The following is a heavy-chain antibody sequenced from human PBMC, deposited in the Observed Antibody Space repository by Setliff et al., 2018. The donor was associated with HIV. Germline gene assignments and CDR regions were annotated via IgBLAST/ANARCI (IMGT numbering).Heavy chain of an antibody. CDR3: ARRTSVGSLA. Sequence: GGSLRLSCAGSGFTFSSYPMHWVRQAPGKGLEWVALVSHDGSYKYYADSVQGRFTISRDNSKNTLSLQMNSLRAGDTAVYYCARRTSVGSLAWGQGTLVTVSS. J-gene: IGHJ5*01. V-gene: IGHV3-30*04. CDR2: VSHDGSYK. D-gene: IGHD3-10*01. CDR1: GFTFSSYP.